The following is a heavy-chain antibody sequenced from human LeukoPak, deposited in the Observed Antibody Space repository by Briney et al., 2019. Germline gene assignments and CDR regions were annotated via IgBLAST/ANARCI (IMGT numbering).Heavy chain of an antibody. J-gene: IGHJ6*03. CDR3: ARTRPFKWRATITGYYYYMDV. CDR2: IMSSSSII. V-gene: IGHV3-48*01. CDR1: GFTFSDYS. D-gene: IGHD5-24*01. Sequence: GGSLRLSCAASGFTFSDYSMNWVRQAPGKGLEWISYIMSSSSIIYYADSVKGRFTISRDNAKNSLYLQMNNLRAEDTAVYYCARTRPFKWRATITGYYYYMDVWGKGTRSPSP.